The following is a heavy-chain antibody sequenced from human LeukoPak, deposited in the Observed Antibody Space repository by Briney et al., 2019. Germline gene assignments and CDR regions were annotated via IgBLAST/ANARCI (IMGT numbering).Heavy chain of an antibody. Sequence: PSETLSLTCAVSGVSFSTYYWSWIRQSPEKGLEWIGEVNHSGYTNYNPSLKRRVTISVDTSKNQFSLRLNSVTAADTAVYYCARHLYGSDYWGQGTLVTVSS. D-gene: IGHD4-17*01. CDR1: GVSFSTYY. CDR3: ARHLYGSDY. CDR2: VNHSGYT. V-gene: IGHV4-34*01. J-gene: IGHJ4*02.